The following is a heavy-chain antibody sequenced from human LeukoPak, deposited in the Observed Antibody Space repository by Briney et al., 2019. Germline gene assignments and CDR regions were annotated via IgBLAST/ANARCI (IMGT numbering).Heavy chain of an antibody. J-gene: IGHJ4*02. CDR3: ARLGDIVATIGGGFDY. Sequence: PSETLSLTCTVSGGSISSSIYYWGWIRQPPGKGLEWIGSIYYSGSTYYNPSLKSRVTISVDTSKNQFSLKLSSVTAADTAVYYCARLGDIVATIGGGFDYWGQGTLVTVSS. CDR2: IYYSGST. V-gene: IGHV4-39*01. CDR1: GGSISSSIYY. D-gene: IGHD5-12*01.